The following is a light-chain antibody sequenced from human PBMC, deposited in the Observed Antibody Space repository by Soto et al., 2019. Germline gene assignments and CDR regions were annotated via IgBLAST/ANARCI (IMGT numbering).Light chain of an antibody. Sequence: EIVLTQSPGTLSLSPGEGATLSCRASQSVSSNYLAWYQQKPGQAPRLLIFGASNRASDIPDRFSGSGSGTDFTLTISRLEPEDFAVYYCQQRSNWPSITFGQGTRLEIK. J-gene: IGKJ5*01. CDR2: GAS. CDR1: QSVSSNY. CDR3: QQRSNWPSIT. V-gene: IGKV3D-20*02.